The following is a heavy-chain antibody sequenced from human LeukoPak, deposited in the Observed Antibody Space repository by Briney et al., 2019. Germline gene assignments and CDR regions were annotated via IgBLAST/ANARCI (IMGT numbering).Heavy chain of an antibody. V-gene: IGHV4-59*01. J-gene: IGHJ4*02. CDR3: ASLTGDSDY. D-gene: IGHD7-27*01. CDR2: IYYSGST. CDR1: GGSISSYY. Sequence: SGTLSLTCTVSGGSISSYYWSWIRQPPGKGLEWIGYIYYSGSTNYNPSLKSRVTISVDTSKNQFSLKLSSVTAADTAVYYCASLTGDSDYWGQGTLVTVSS.